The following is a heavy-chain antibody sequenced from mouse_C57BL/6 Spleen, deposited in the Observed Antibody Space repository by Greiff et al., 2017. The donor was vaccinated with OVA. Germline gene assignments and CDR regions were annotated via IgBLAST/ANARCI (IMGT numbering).Heavy chain of an antibody. V-gene: IGHV1-62-2*01. CDR1: GYTFTEYT. CDR2: FYPGSGSI. J-gene: IGHJ4*01. D-gene: IGHD1-1*01. CDR3: ARHEDPHYYGSSCGYAMDY. Sequence: QVQLQQSGAELVKPGASVKLSCKASGYTFTEYTIHWVKQRSGQGLEWIGWFYPGSGSIKYNEKFKDKATLTADKSSSTVYMELSRLTSEDSAVYFCARHEDPHYYGSSCGYAMDYWGQGTSVTVSS.